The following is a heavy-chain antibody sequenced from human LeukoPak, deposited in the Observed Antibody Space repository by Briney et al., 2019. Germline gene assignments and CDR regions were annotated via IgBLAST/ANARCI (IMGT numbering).Heavy chain of an antibody. J-gene: IGHJ4*02. V-gene: IGHV1-2*02. Sequence: GASVKVSCEASGYTFTSYYMHWVRQAPGQGLEWMGWINPNSGTNYAQKFQGRVTMTRDTSITTAYMDLSSLRSDDTAVYYCARSPGSSGYVDYWGQGTLVTVSS. D-gene: IGHD6-19*01. CDR1: GYTFTSYY. CDR2: INPNSGT. CDR3: ARSPGSSGYVDY.